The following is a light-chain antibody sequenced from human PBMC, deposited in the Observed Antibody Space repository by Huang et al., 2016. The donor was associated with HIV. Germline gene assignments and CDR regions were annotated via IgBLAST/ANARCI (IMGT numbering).Light chain of an antibody. J-gene: IGKJ1*01. Sequence: EIVLTQSPATLSLSPGERATLSCRASQSVSSYLACYQQKPGQAPRLLLYDASNRATGIPARFSGIGSGTDFTLTISSLEPEDFAVYYCQQRTNWPTWTFGQGTKVEIK. V-gene: IGKV3-11*01. CDR3: QQRTNWPTWT. CDR2: DAS. CDR1: QSVSSY.